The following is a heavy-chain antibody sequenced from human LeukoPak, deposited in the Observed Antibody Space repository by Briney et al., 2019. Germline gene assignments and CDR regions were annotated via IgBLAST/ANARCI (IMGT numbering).Heavy chain of an antibody. CDR1: GFTFSSYG. CDR2: ISYDGSNK. Sequence: GGSLRLSCAASGFTFSSYGMHWVRQAPGKGLEWVAVISYDGSNKYYADSVKGRFTISRDNSKNTLYLQMNSLRAEDTAVYYCAKPPLGYCSSTSCRSFDYWGQGTLVTVSS. V-gene: IGHV3-30*18. D-gene: IGHD2-2*01. J-gene: IGHJ4*02. CDR3: AKPPLGYCSSTSCRSFDY.